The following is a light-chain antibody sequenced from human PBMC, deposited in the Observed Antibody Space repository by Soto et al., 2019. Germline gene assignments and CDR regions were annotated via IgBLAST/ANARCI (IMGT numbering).Light chain of an antibody. CDR1: QTVLFSSKNKNY. V-gene: IGKV4-1*01. CDR3: QQYYSTPLT. Sequence: DIVMTQSPDSLAVSLGERATINCKSSQTVLFSSKNKNYLAWYQQKSGQPPKLLIYWASIRESGVPDRFSGSGSGTDFTLPISSLQAEDVAVYYCQQYYSTPLTFGGGTKVEMK. J-gene: IGKJ4*01. CDR2: WAS.